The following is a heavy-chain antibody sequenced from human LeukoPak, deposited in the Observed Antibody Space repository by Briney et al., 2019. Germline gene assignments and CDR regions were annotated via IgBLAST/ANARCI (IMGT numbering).Heavy chain of an antibody. Sequence: ASVKVSCKASGYTFTSYGISWVRQAPGQGLEWMGWINPNSGGTNYAQKFQGRVTMTRDTSISTAYMELSRLRSDDTAVYYCARDLRGDTWFDPWGQGTLVTVSS. CDR1: GYTFTSYG. J-gene: IGHJ5*02. V-gene: IGHV1-2*02. CDR2: INPNSGGT. CDR3: ARDLRGDTWFDP. D-gene: IGHD3-10*01.